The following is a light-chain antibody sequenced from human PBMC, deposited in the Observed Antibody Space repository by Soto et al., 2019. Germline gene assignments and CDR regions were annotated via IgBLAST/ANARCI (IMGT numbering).Light chain of an antibody. CDR1: SSDDGGYNY. CDR2: DVS. Sequence: QSALTQPASVSGSPGQSITISCTGTSSDDGGYNYVSWYQQHPGKAPKLMIYDVSYRPSGVSNRFSGSKSGNTASLTISGLQADDEADYYCSSYTSSSTVVFGGGTKVTVL. V-gene: IGLV2-14*03. J-gene: IGLJ3*02. CDR3: SSYTSSSTVV.